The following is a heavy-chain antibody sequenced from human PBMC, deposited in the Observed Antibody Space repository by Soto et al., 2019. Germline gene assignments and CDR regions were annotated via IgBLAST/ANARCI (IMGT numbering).Heavy chain of an antibody. Sequence: GGSLRLSCAASGFTFSIYGMHWVRQAPGKGLEWVAVIWYDGSNKYYADSVKGRFTISRDNSKNTLYLQMNSLRAEDTAVYYCARGRGYSYGFADYWGQGTLVTVSS. V-gene: IGHV3-33*01. D-gene: IGHD5-18*01. CDR3: ARGRGYSYGFADY. CDR1: GFTFSIYG. CDR2: IWYDGSNK. J-gene: IGHJ4*02.